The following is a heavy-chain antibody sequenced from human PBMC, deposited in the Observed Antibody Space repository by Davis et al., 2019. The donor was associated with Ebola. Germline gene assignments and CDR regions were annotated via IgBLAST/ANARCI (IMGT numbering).Heavy chain of an antibody. Sequence: ASVKVSCKASAYTFTSYTLNWVRQAPGQGLEWMGWINTNTGNPTYAQGFTGRFVFSLDSSVSTAYLQISSLKAEDTAVYYCARDRGGWCSGGNCSPTNWFDPWGQGTLVTVSS. CDR1: AYTFTSYT. V-gene: IGHV7-4-1*02. CDR3: ARDRGGWCSGGNCSPTNWFDP. CDR2: INTNTGNP. D-gene: IGHD2-15*01. J-gene: IGHJ5*02.